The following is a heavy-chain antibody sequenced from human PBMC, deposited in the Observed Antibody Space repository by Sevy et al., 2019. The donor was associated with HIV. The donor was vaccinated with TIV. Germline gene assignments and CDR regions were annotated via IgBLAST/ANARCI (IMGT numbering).Heavy chain of an antibody. V-gene: IGHV3-66*04. CDR2: IYSGGST. CDR3: ARPLYYDACGYYYYYYGLDV. CDR1: EFSVTDNY. J-gene: IGHJ6*02. Sequence: GGYLRLSCAASEFSVTDNYMSWVRQAPGKGLEWISTIYSGGSTFYADSVKGRFTISRDNSKNTLYLHMNSLRAEDTAVYYRARPLYYDACGYYYYYYGLDVWGQGTTVTVSS. D-gene: IGHD3-22*01.